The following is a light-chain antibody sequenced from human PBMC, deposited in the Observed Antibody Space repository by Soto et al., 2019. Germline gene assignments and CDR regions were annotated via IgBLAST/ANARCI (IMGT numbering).Light chain of an antibody. CDR2: AAA. CDR1: QGIRND. Sequence: IQMTQSPSSLSASVGDIVTITCRASQGIRNDLYWYQQKPGKAPRVLIYAAAGLQSGIPSRFSGSGSGTDFTLTITSLQPEDFATYYCLQDYNYPWTFGQGTKVEIK. J-gene: IGKJ1*01. V-gene: IGKV1-6*01. CDR3: LQDYNYPWT.